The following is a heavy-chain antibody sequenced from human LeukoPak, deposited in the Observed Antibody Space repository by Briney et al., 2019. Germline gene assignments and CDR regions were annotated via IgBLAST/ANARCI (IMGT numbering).Heavy chain of an antibody. CDR1: GGTFSSYA. J-gene: IGHJ5*02. V-gene: IGHV1-69*13. D-gene: IGHD4-17*01. CDR2: IIPIFGTA. Sequence: SVKVSCKASGGTFSSYAISWVRQAPGQGLEWMGGIIPIFGTANYAQKFQGRVTITADESTSTAYMELSSLRSEDTAVYYCARVVPTDLYCDYVPVVVWFDPWGQGTLVTVSS. CDR3: ARVVPTDLYCDYVPVVVWFDP.